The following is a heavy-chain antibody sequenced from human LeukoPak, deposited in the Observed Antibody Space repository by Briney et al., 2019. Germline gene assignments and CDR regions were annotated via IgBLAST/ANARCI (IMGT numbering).Heavy chain of an antibody. V-gene: IGHV3-74*01. D-gene: IGHD1-1*01. Sequence: AGGSLRLSCAASGFTFSSYWMHWVRQAPGKGLVWVSRINSDGSSTSYADSVKGRFTISRDNAKNTLYLQMNSLRAEDTAVYYCATLLLERQGGGAFDIWGQGTMVTVSS. CDR1: GFTFSSYW. CDR3: ATLLLERQGGGAFDI. CDR2: INSDGSST. J-gene: IGHJ3*02.